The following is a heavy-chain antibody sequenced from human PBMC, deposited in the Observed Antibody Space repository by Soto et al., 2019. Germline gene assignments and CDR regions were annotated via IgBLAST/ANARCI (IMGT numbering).Heavy chain of an antibody. CDR2: IIPILGIA. V-gene: IGHV1-69*02. Sequence: QVQLVQSGAEVKKPGSSVKVSCKASGGTFSSYTISWVRQAPGQGLEWMGRIIPILGIANYAQKFQGRVTITADKATSTAYMELSSLRSEDTAVYYCAARARETVWVAATSFDPWGQGTLVTVSS. D-gene: IGHD2-15*01. J-gene: IGHJ5*02. CDR1: GGTFSSYT. CDR3: AARARETVWVAATSFDP.